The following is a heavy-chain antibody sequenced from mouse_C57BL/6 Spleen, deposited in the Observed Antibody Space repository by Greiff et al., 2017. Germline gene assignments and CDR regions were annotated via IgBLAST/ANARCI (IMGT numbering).Heavy chain of an antibody. CDR2: IRNKANGYTT. J-gene: IGHJ1*03. D-gene: IGHD2-1*01. V-gene: IGHV7-3*01. CDR1: GFTFTDYY. Sequence: EVKLVESGGGLVQPGGSLSLSCAASGFTFTDYYMSWVRQPPGKALEWLGFIRNKANGYTTEYSASVKGRFTISRDNSQSILYLQMNALRAEDSATYYCARPIDYGNYAYFDVWGTGTTVTVSS. CDR3: ARPIDYGNYAYFDV.